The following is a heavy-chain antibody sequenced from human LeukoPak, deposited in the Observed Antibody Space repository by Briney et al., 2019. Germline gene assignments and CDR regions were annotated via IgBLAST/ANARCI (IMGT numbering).Heavy chain of an antibody. CDR1: GFIFADYA. Sequence: GGSLRLSCTASGFIFADYAMTWVRQAPGKGLEWVGFVRSKTNGGTTEYAASVAGRFIISRDDSNNIAYLQMNSLKTEDTAVYYCTRDISPWGQGTLVTVSS. V-gene: IGHV3-49*04. J-gene: IGHJ5*02. CDR3: TRDISP. CDR2: VRSKTNGGTT. D-gene: IGHD3-3*02.